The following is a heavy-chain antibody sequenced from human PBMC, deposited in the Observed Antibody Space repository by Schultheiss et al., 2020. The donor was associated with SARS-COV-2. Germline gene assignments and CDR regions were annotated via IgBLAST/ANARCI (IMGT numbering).Heavy chain of an antibody. V-gene: IGHV4-34*01. CDR2: IYYSGST. CDR1: GGSFTGYY. J-gene: IGHJ6*04. Sequence: SETLSLTCAGYGGSFTGYYWGWIRQPPGKGLEWIGSIYYSGSTNYNPSLKSRVTISVDTSKSQFSLKLSSVTASDTAVYYCARGYCSSTSCRARVYYYYGNDVWGKGATVTVSS. CDR3: ARGYCSSTSCRARVYYYYGNDV. D-gene: IGHD2-2*01.